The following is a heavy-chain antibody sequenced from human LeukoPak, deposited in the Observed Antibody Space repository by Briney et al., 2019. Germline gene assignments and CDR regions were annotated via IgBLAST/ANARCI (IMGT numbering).Heavy chain of an antibody. CDR2: ISYDGSDK. J-gene: IGHJ6*02. D-gene: IGHD2-15*01. Sequence: QPGGSLRLSCEASGFTFSSYGMHWVRQAPGGGLEWVAVISYDGSDKKYGDSAKGRFTISRDNSKNMLYLQMNSLRAEDTAVYYCTRGGRSFGGMDVWGQGTTVTVSS. V-gene: IGHV3-30*03. CDR3: TRGGRSFGGMDV. CDR1: GFTFSSYG.